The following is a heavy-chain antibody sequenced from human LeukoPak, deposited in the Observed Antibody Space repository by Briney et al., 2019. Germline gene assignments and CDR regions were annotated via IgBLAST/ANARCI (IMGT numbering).Heavy chain of an antibody. J-gene: IGHJ3*02. CDR2: MNPNSGNT. Sequence: ASVKVSCKASGYTFTSYDINWVRQATGQGLEWMGWMNPNSGNTGYAQKFQGRVTMTRDTSISTAYMELSRLRSDDTAVYYCARERAAAGTVFSDAFDIWGQGTMVTVSS. D-gene: IGHD6-13*01. CDR1: GYTFTSYD. V-gene: IGHV1-8*01. CDR3: ARERAAAGTVFSDAFDI.